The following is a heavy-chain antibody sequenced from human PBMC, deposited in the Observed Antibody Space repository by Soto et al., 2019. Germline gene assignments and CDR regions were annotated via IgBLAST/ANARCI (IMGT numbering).Heavy chain of an antibody. Sequence: QVQLVESGGGVVQPGRSLRLSCAASGFTFSSYAMHWVRQAPGKGLEWVAVISYDGSNKYYADSVKGRFTISRDNSKNTLYLQMNSLRAEDTAVYYCTTDGDVVVPGGKFDPWGQGTLVTVSS. CDR3: TTDGDVVVPGGKFDP. V-gene: IGHV3-30-3*01. CDR2: ISYDGSNK. D-gene: IGHD2-2*01. J-gene: IGHJ5*02. CDR1: GFTFSSYA.